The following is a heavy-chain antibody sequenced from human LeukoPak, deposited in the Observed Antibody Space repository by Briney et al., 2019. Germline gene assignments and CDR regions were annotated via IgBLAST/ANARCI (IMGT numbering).Heavy chain of an antibody. J-gene: IGHJ3*02. Sequence: SGGFLRLSCAASGFTFSNLAMTWVRQAPGKGLEWVSGIRISGGDTYYADSVKGRFTISRDNSKNTLYLQMNSLRAEDTAVYYCAKDGSGTYPDAFDMWGQGTMVTVSS. CDR3: AKDGSGTYPDAFDM. D-gene: IGHD1-26*01. CDR2: IRISGGDT. V-gene: IGHV3-23*01. CDR1: GFTFSNLA.